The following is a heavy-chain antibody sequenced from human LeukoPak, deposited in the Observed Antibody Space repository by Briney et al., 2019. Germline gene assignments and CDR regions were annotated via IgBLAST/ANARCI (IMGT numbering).Heavy chain of an antibody. V-gene: IGHV3-21*01. CDR3: ARDQVGDGFDY. Sequence: GGSLRLSCAASGFTFSSYAMSWVRQAPGKGLEWVSSISSSSYIYYADSVKGRFTISRDNAKNSLYLQMNSLRAEDTAVYYCARDQVGDGFDYWGQGTLVTVSS. D-gene: IGHD3-16*01. CDR2: ISSSSYI. CDR1: GFTFSSYA. J-gene: IGHJ4*02.